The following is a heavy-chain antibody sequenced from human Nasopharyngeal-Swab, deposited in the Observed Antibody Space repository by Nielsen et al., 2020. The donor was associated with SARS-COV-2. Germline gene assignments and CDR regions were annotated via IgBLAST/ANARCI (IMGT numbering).Heavy chain of an antibody. D-gene: IGHD6-13*01. J-gene: IGHJ5*02. V-gene: IGHV4-34*01. CDR1: GGSISSYY. CDR2: INHSGST. CDR3: ARGPSAGAFDP. Sequence: SETLSLTCTVSGGSISSYYWSWIRQPPGKGLEWIGEINHSGSTNYNPSLKSRVTISVDTSKNQFSLKLSSVTAADTAVYYCARGPSAGAFDPWGQGTLVTVSS.